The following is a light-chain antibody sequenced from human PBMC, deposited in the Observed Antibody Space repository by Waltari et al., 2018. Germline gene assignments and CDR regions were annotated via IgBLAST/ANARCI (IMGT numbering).Light chain of an antibody. CDR1: QSVSTN. CDR2: GAS. Sequence: EIVMTQSPATLSVSPGERATRSCRASQSVSTNLAWYQQKHGQAPRLLIYGASTRATGIPARFSGSGSGTEFTLTISSMQSEDFAVYYCQQYNNWPLWTFGQGTKVEIK. CDR3: QQYNNWPLWT. V-gene: IGKV3-15*01. J-gene: IGKJ1*01.